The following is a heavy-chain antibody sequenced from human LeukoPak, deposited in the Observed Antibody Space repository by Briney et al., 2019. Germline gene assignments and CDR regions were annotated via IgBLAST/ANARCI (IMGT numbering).Heavy chain of an antibody. CDR1: GYTLTELS. Sequence: ASVKVSCKVSGYTLTELSMHWVRQAPGKGLEWMGGFDPEDGETIYAQKLQGRVTMTTDTSTNTAYMEVRSLRSDDTAVYYCAREAPVAAGSDAFDIWGQGTMVTVSS. CDR3: AREAPVAAGSDAFDI. D-gene: IGHD6-19*01. V-gene: IGHV1-24*01. CDR2: FDPEDGET. J-gene: IGHJ3*02.